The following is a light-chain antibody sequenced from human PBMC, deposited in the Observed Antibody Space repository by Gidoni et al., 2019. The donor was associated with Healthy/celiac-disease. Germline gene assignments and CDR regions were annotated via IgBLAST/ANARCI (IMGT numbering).Light chain of an antibody. CDR3: QQRSNWPSLT. J-gene: IGKJ4*01. V-gene: IGKV3-11*01. Sequence: EIVLTQSPATLSLSPGERATLSCRASQSVRSYLAWYQQKPGQAPRLLIYDASISGSGSGTDFTLTISSLEPEDFAVYYCQQRSNWPSLTFGGGTKVEIK. CDR1: QSVRSY. CDR2: DAS.